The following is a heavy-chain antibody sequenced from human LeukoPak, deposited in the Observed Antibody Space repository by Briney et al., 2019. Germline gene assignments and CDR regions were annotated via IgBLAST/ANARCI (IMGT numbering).Heavy chain of an antibody. CDR3: ARHHNNPNIAAAEFDP. J-gene: IGHJ5*02. V-gene: IGHV4-59*05. D-gene: IGHD6-13*01. CDR2: IYYSGST. CDR1: GGSISSYY. Sequence: SETLSLTCTVSGGSISSYYWSWIRQPPGKGLEWIGSIYYSGSTYYNPSLKSRVTISVDTSKNQFSLKLSSVTAADTAVYYCARHHNNPNIAAAEFDPWGQGTLVTVSS.